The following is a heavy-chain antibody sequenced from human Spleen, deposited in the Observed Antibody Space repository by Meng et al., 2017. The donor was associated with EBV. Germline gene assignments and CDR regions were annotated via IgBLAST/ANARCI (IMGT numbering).Heavy chain of an antibody. J-gene: IGHJ4*02. CDR1: GGTFRSDA. Sequence: QAELVQSGAEVNKLGSSGKVSCRTSGGTFRSDAVSWVRQAPGQGLEWMGGLIPMVGAPHYAQKFQGRVTIIADESTSTHSMELNSLRSEDTAMYYCASESGRGFTPDYWGQGTLVTVSS. D-gene: IGHD3-10*01. CDR2: LIPMVGAP. CDR3: ASESGRGFTPDY. V-gene: IGHV1-69*01.